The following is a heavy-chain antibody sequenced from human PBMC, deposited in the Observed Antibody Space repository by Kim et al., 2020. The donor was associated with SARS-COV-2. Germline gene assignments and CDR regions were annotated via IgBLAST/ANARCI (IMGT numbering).Heavy chain of an antibody. CDR3: ARYRAAANDY. CDR1: GFSFSGFS. D-gene: IGHD6-13*01. V-gene: IGHV3-21*01. CDR2: ISSAGNFI. Sequence: GGSLRLSCAVSGFSFSGFSMNWVCQAPGKGLEWVASISSAGNFIYYADSLKGGFAISRDNAKNSLYLQMSSLRAEDSAVYYCARYRAAANDYWGQGTLVTVSS. J-gene: IGHJ4*02.